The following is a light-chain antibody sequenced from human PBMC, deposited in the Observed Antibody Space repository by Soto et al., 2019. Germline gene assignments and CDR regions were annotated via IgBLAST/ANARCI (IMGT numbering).Light chain of an antibody. V-gene: IGKV3-15*01. CDR2: GAS. CDR3: QPHNNWPVVT. J-gene: IGKJ4*01. Sequence: EMVMTQSPATLSVSPGERVTLSCRASRSISNNLAWYQQKPGQAPRLLIYGASTGATGIPARFSGSGSGTEFTLTINSLQSEDFAMYYCQPHNNWPVVTFGGGTRVEIK. CDR1: RSISNN.